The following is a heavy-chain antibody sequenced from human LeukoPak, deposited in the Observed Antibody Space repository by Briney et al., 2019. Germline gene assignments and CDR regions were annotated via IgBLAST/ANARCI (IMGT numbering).Heavy chain of an antibody. CDR2: ISWNSGSI. V-gene: IGHV3-9*01. CDR3: AKTGYLHAFDI. D-gene: IGHD3-9*01. CDR1: GFTFDDYA. J-gene: IGHJ3*02. Sequence: QTGGSLRLSCAASGFTFDDYAMHWVRQAPGKGLEWVSGISWNSGSIGYADSVKGRFTISRDNAKNSLYLQMNSLRAEDTALYYCAKTGYLHAFDIWGQGTMVTVSS.